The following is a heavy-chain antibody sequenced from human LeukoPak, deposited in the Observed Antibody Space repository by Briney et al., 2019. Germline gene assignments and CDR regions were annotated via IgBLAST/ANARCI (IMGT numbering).Heavy chain of an antibody. D-gene: IGHD6-19*01. V-gene: IGHV3-30*18. CDR3: AKDMLSSGWC. CDR2: KSYDGSNK. J-gene: IGHJ4*02. Sequence: GGSLRLSCAASGFTFSSYGMHWVRQAPGKGLEWVAVKSYDGSNKYYADSVKGRFTISRDNSKNTLYLQMNSLRAEDTAVYYCAKDMLSSGWCWGQGSLVTVSS. CDR1: GFTFSSYG.